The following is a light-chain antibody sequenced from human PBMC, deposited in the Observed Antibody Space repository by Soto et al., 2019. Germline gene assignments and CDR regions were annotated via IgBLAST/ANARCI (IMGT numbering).Light chain of an antibody. CDR1: QTISSW. V-gene: IGKV1-5*03. J-gene: IGKJ4*01. CDR3: QHYNNYLLT. Sequence: DIQMTQSPATLSSSVGDRVIITCRAIQTISSWLAWYQQKPGKAPKLLIYKASSLESGVPSRFSGSGSGTEFTLTISSLQPDDFATYYCQHYNNYLLTFGGGTKVDIK. CDR2: KAS.